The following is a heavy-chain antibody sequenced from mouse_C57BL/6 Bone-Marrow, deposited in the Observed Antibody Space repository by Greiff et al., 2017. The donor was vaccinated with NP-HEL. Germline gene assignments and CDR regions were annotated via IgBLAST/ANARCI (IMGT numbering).Heavy chain of an antibody. D-gene: IGHD2-4*01. Sequence: VKLMESGPELVKPGASVKISCKASGYAFSSSWMNWVKQRPGKGLEWIGRIYPGDGDTNYNGKFKGKATLTADKSSSTAYMQLSSLTSEDSAVYFCAREVGPYDYDDYWGQGTTLTVSS. CDR3: AREVGPYDYDDY. CDR2: IYPGDGDT. J-gene: IGHJ2*01. CDR1: GYAFSSSW. V-gene: IGHV1-82*01.